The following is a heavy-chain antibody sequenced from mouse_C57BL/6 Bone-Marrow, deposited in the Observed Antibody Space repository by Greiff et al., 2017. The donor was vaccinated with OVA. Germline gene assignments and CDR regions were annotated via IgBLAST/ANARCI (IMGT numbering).Heavy chain of an antibody. CDR2: ISSGSSTI. CDR1: GFTFSDYG. V-gene: IGHV5-17*01. Sequence: DVKLVESGGGLVKPGGSLKLSCAASGFTFSDYGMPLVRQAPEKGLGWVAYISSGSSTIYYADTVKGRLTISRDNAKNTLFLQMTSLRSEDTAMYYCARINYWYFDAWGTGTTVTVSS. J-gene: IGHJ1*03. CDR3: ARINYWYFDA.